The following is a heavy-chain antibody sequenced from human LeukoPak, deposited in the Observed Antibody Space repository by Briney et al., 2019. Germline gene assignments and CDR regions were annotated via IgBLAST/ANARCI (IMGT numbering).Heavy chain of an antibody. Sequence: PGGSLRPSCAASGFTFGSYWMSWVRQAPGKGLEWVANIKQDGSEKYYVDSVKGRFTISRDNAKNSLYLQMNSLRAEDTAVYYCARDELHYYYYGMDVWGQGTTVTVSS. D-gene: IGHD3-10*01. V-gene: IGHV3-7*01. J-gene: IGHJ6*02. CDR1: GFTFGSYW. CDR3: ARDELHYYYYGMDV. CDR2: IKQDGSEK.